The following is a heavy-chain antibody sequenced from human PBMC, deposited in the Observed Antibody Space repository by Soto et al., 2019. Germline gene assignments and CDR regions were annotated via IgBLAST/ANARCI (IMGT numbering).Heavy chain of an antibody. CDR2: INPNRGGT. CDR3: ARVSHYYDRSGHLGGFDY. Sequence: ASVKVSCKASGYTFTGYYMHWVRQAPAQGLEWMGWINPNRGGTNYAQKFQGWVTMTRDTSISTTYMELSRLRSDDTAVYYCARVSHYYDRSGHLGGFDYWGQGTLVTVSS. J-gene: IGHJ4*02. CDR1: GYTFTGYY. V-gene: IGHV1-2*04. D-gene: IGHD3-22*01.